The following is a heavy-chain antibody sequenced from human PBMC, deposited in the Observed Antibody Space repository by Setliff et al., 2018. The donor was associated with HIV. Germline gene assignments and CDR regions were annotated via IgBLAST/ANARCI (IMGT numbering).Heavy chain of an antibody. CDR1: LTSITTYY. CDR2: FYSDGNN. V-gene: IGHV4-4*09. CDR3: ARGLPLRDGFNHRALDI. J-gene: IGHJ3*02. Sequence: PSETLSLTCSVSLTSITTYYWSWIRQSPGKGLEWIGYFYSDGNNIYNPPLESRVTISIDTAKNQFSLNLNSVTATDTAVYYCARGLPLRDGFNHRALDIWGHGTRVTVSS. D-gene: IGHD2-15*01.